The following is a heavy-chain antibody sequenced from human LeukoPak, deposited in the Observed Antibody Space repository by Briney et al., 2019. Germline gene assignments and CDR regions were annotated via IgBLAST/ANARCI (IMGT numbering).Heavy chain of an antibody. CDR2: IKQDGSVK. Sequence: GGSLRLSCAASGFTFSSYAMSWVRQAPGKGLEWEANIKQDGSVKYYVDSVKGRFTIFRDNAKNSLYLQMNSLRAEDTAVYYCARGTAYYYDSSGYYHYYFDYWGQGTLVTVSS. CDR1: GFTFSSYA. V-gene: IGHV3-7*01. D-gene: IGHD3-22*01. CDR3: ARGTAYYYDSSGYYHYYFDY. J-gene: IGHJ4*02.